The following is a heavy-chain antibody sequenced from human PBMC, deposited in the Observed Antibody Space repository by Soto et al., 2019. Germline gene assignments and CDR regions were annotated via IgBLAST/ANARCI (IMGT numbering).Heavy chain of an antibody. J-gene: IGHJ3*02. CDR2: ITGSGEST. CDR3: AKEEGYFFVSGYDAFDI. Sequence: LRLSCTASGLPFRAYAMSWVRQAPGKGLEWVSAITGSGESTYSADSVEGRVTISRDNSKNTLYLQMNSLRAEDTAVYYCAKEEGYFFVSGYDAFDIWGQGTMVTVSS. CDR1: GLPFRAYA. D-gene: IGHD3-10*01. V-gene: IGHV3-23*01.